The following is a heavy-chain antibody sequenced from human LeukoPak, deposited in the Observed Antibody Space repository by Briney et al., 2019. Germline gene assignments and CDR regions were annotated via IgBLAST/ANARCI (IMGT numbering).Heavy chain of an antibody. CDR2: ISGSGGST. CDR1: GFTFSSYA. V-gene: IGHV3-23*01. Sequence: PGGSLRLSCAASGFTFSSYAMSWVRQAPGKGLEWVSAISGSGGSTYYADSVKGRFTISRDNSKNTLYLQMNSLRAEDTAVYYCAEGDDYGDYKDAFDIWGQGTMVTVSS. J-gene: IGHJ3*02. CDR3: AEGDDYGDYKDAFDI. D-gene: IGHD4-17*01.